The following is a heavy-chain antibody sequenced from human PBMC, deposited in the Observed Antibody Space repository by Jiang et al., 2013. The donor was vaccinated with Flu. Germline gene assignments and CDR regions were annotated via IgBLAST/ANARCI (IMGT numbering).Heavy chain of an antibody. CDR2: LNPSDGRA. J-gene: IGHJ3*02. CDR3: SRGGDDYGGTDAFDI. D-gene: IGHD4-23*01. CDR1: GYTFRAYY. Sequence: QLVESGAEVKKPGATVKVSCKASGYTFRAYYIHWVRQAPGQGLEWLGMLNPSDGRATSAQNLKGRLTVALDTSANTVTMEMSRLTSEDTAVYFCSRGGDDYGGTDAFDIWGQGSLVTVSS. V-gene: IGHV1-46*03.